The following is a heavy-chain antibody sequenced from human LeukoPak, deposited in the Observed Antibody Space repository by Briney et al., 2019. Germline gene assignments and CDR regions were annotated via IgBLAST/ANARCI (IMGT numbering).Heavy chain of an antibody. J-gene: IGHJ4*02. CDR2: MNPNSGNT. Sequence: ASVKVSCKASGYTFTSYDINWVRQATGQGLEWMGWMNPNSGNTGYAQKFQGRVTITRNTSISTAYMELSSLRSEDTAVYYCAGGSGYSYGFDYWGQGTLVTVSS. CDR3: AGGSGYSYGFDY. CDR1: GYTFTSYD. D-gene: IGHD5-18*01. V-gene: IGHV1-8*03.